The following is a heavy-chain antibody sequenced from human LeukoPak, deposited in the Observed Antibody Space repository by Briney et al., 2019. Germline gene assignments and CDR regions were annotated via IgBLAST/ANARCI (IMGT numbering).Heavy chain of an antibody. Sequence: SVTVTCKGSGGTSSPYTITWVRQPPGQGLEWMGGIIPIFRTPNNAQKFQGRVTNTTDESTSTAYMELSSLKSEDTAIYYCARVDGYYFYLDVWGKGTTVTVSS. CDR1: GGTSSPYT. CDR3: ARVDGYYFYLDV. CDR2: IIPIFRTP. J-gene: IGHJ6*03. V-gene: IGHV1-69*05.